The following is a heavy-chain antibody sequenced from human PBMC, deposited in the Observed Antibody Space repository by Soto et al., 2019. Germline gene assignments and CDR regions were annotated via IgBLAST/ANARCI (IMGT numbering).Heavy chain of an antibody. D-gene: IGHD3-16*01. J-gene: IGHJ3*02. CDR2: VIPVLRKS. CDR1: GGSLYTYT. V-gene: IGHV1-69*02. CDR3: ARMGPYDAIDT. Sequence: QVQLVQSGAELKKPGSSVKVSCKTSGGSLYTYTITWVGQAPGQGLEWMGRVIPVLRKSDYAQKFLGRVTITADTSTNTAYMALSSLKLDDTAVYFCARMGPYDAIDTWGQGTTVTLAS.